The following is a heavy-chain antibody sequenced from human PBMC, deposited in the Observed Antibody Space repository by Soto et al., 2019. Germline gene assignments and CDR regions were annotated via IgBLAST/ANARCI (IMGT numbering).Heavy chain of an antibody. V-gene: IGHV3-33*01. D-gene: IGHD2-15*01. CDR2: IWYDGSNK. CDR1: GFTFSSYG. Sequence: SGGSLRLSCAASGFTFSSYGMHWVRQAPGKGLEWVAVIWYDGSNKYYADSVKGRFTISRDNSKNTLYLQMNSLRAEDTAVYYCARVRVVVVAARPDYGMDVWDQGTTVTVSS. J-gene: IGHJ6*02. CDR3: ARVRVVVVAARPDYGMDV.